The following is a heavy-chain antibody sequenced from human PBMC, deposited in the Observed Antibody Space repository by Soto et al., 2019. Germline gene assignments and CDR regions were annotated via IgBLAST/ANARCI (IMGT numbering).Heavy chain of an antibody. Sequence: PSETLSLTCAVYGGSLSRYSWSWIRQPPGKGLEWIGRVYSSGTTDYNPSLNSRATLSVETSKNQFSLKLSSVTAADTAVYYCARDIGSDAYGEGYWGQGIQVTVSS. D-gene: IGHD2-15*01. CDR2: VYSSGTT. CDR1: GGSLSRYS. CDR3: ARDIGSDAYGEGY. V-gene: IGHV4-59*10. J-gene: IGHJ4*02.